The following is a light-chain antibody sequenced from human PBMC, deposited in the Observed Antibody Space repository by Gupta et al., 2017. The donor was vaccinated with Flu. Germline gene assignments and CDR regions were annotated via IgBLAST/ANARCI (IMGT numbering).Light chain of an antibody. CDR3: QVGGSSNAV. J-gene: IGLJ2*01. Sequence: SYALTQPLSLSVALGQTARITCGGDNIGANSVHWYQQRPGQAPQLIIYKNNKRTAGLPDRFSGSNSGSTATLTIDGAQAGDEDYYYCQVGGSSNAVFGGGTKLTVL. CDR1: NIGANS. CDR2: KNN. V-gene: IGLV3-9*01.